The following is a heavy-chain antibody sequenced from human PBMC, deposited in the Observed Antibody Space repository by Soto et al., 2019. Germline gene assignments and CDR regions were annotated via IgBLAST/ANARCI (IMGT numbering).Heavy chain of an antibody. CDR2: IYYSGST. Sequence: SETLSLTCTVSGGSISSGGYYWSWIRQHPGKGLEWIGYIYYSGSTYYNPSLKSRVTISVDTSKNQFSLKLSSVTAADTAVYYCARDGHSGYDLRGYYYYGMDVWGQGTTVTVSS. V-gene: IGHV4-31*03. D-gene: IGHD5-12*01. CDR3: ARDGHSGYDLRGYYYYGMDV. CDR1: GGSISSGGYY. J-gene: IGHJ6*02.